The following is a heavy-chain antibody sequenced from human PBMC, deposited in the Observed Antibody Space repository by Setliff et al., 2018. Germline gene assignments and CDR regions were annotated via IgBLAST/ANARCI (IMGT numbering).Heavy chain of an antibody. V-gene: IGHV3-7*01. CDR3: ARDQYYYGSGQFDY. D-gene: IGHD3-10*01. CDR1: GYSISSGYY. Sequence: ETLSLTCAVSGYSISSGYYWGWIRQPPGKGLEWVANIKQDGSEKYYVDSVKGRFTISRDNAKNSLYLQMNSLRAEDTAVYYCARDQYYYGSGQFDYWGQGTLVTVSS. J-gene: IGHJ4*02. CDR2: IKQDGSEK.